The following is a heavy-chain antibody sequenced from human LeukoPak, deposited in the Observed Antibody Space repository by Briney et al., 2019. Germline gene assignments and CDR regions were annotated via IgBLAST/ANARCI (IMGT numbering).Heavy chain of an antibody. CDR2: IKQDGSQK. D-gene: IGHD6-19*01. CDR1: GFMFASYA. J-gene: IGHJ3*02. Sequence: GGSLRLSCAASGFMFASYAMSWVRQAPGKGLEYVANIKQDGSQKFYVDSVKGRFTISRDNTKNSMYLQMNSLGVEDTAVYYCARDRAVTWTGAVNIWGQGTMVTVSS. V-gene: IGHV3-7*01. CDR3: ARDRAVTWTGAVNI.